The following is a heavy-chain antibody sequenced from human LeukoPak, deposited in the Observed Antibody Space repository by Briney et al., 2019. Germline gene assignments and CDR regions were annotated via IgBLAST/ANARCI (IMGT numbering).Heavy chain of an antibody. J-gene: IGHJ6*03. Sequence: ASVNVSCRASGYTFTGYYMHWVRQAPGQGLEWMGWTNPNSGGTNYAQKFQGRVTMTRDTSISTAYMELSRLRSDDTAVYYCASNTAMDPYYYYYMDVWGKGTTVTISS. CDR2: TNPNSGGT. CDR3: ASNTAMDPYYYYYMDV. V-gene: IGHV1-2*02. D-gene: IGHD5-18*01. CDR1: GYTFTGYY.